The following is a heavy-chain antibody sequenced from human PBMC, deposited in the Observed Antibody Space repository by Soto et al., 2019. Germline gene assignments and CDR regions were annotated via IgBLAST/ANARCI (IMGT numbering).Heavy chain of an antibody. V-gene: IGHV1-3*01. CDR1: GYTFTSYA. J-gene: IGHJ4*02. CDR2: INAGNGNT. D-gene: IGHD2-15*01. CDR3: ARGSNIVVVVAAKTRQVGLYY. Sequence: ASVKVSCKASGYTFTSYAMHWVRQAPGQRLEWMGWINAGNGNTKYSQKFQGRVTITRDTSASTAYMELSSLRSEDTAVYYCARGSNIVVVVAAKTRQVGLYYWGQGTLVTVSS.